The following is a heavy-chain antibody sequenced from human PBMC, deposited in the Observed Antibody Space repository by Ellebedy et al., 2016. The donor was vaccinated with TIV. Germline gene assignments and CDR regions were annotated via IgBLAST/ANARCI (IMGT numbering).Heavy chain of an antibody. Sequence: PGGSLRLSCAASGFTFSSYSMDWVRQAPGRGLEWISYITSGSEVISYADSVEGRFTISRDNAKSSLYLQMTSLRAEDTAVYYCARDQGWATPGSTRFDYWGQGTLVTVSS. CDR3: ARDQGWATPGSTRFDY. V-gene: IGHV3-48*04. J-gene: IGHJ4*02. CDR1: GFTFSSYS. CDR2: ITSGSEVI. D-gene: IGHD3-10*01.